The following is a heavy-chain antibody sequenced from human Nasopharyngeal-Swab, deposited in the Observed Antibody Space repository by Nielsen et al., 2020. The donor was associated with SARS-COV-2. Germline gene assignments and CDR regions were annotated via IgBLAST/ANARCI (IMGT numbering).Heavy chain of an antibody. V-gene: IGHV4-39*01. CDR2: IYYSGTT. CDR3: AREPRALDF. CDR1: GGSISSSYYF. Sequence: SETLSLTCTVSGGSISSSYYFWSWIRQPPGKGLEWIANIYYSGTTYYNLSLRSRVAISLDTSKNQFSLKLSSVTAADTAVYYCAREPRALDFWGQGTMVTVSS. J-gene: IGHJ3*01. D-gene: IGHD1-26*01.